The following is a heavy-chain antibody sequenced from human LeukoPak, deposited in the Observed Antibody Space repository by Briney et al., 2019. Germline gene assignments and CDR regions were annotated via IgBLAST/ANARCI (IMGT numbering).Heavy chain of an antibody. V-gene: IGHV3-48*03. CDR2: ISSSGATR. J-gene: IGHJ3*02. Sequence: PGGSLRPSCAASGFTFSSYEMNWVRQAPGKGLEWVSYISSSGATRYYADSVKGRFTISRDNAKNSLYLQMNSLRAEDTAVYYCARDTGSGYDLGAFDIWGQGTMVTVSS. D-gene: IGHD5-12*01. CDR3: ARDTGSGYDLGAFDI. CDR1: GFTFSSYE.